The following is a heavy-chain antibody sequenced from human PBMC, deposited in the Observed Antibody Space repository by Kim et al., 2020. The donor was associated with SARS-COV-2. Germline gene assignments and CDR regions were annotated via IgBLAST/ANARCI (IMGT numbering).Heavy chain of an antibody. CDR1: GFTFSSYA. Sequence: GGSLRLSCAASGFTFSSYAMHWVRQAPGKGLEWVAVISYDGSNKYYADSVKGRFTISRDNSKSTLYLQMNSLRDEDTAVYYCAQGRGNYYNLYYWGQGTLVTVSS. CDR2: ISYDGSNK. J-gene: IGHJ4*02. V-gene: IGHV3-30-3*01. CDR3: AQGRGNYYNLYY. D-gene: IGHD3-10*01.